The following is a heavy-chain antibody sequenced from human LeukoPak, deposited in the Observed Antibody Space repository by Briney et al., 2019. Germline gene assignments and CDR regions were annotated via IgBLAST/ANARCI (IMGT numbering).Heavy chain of an antibody. CDR2: INPSGGST. D-gene: IGHD5-24*01. V-gene: IGHV1-46*01. J-gene: IGHJ4*02. Sequence: ASVKVSCKASGFTFTRYYMHWVRQAPGQGLEWMGIINPSGGSTSYAQKFQGRVTMTRDTSTSTVYMELSSLRSEDTAVYYCARAKPAQMATTHPGDYWGQGTLVTVSS. CDR3: ARAKPAQMATTHPGDY. CDR1: GFTFTRYY.